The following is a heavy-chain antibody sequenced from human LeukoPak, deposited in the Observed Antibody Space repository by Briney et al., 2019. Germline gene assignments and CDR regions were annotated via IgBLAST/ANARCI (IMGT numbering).Heavy chain of an antibody. CDR1: GGSISSGGYS. J-gene: IGHJ4*02. V-gene: IGHV4-30-2*01. Sequence: PSETLSLICAVSGGSISSGGYSWSWIRQPPGKGLEWIGYIYHSGSTYYNPSLKSRVTISVDRSKNQFSLKLSSVTAADTAVYYCARVSTQGSTADYWGQGTLVTVSS. CDR3: ARVSTQGSTADY. CDR2: IYHSGST. D-gene: IGHD5/OR15-5a*01.